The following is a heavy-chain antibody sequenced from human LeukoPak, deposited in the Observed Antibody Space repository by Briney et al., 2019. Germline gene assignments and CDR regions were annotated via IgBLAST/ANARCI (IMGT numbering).Heavy chain of an antibody. D-gene: IGHD2-2*01. Sequence: ASVKVSCKASAYTFTSYGISWVRQAPGQGLEWMGWISAYNGNTNYAQKLQGRVTMTTDTSTSTAYMELRSLRSDDTAVYYCARDHPPVPAARFDYWGQGTLVTVSS. CDR1: AYTFTSYG. V-gene: IGHV1-18*01. J-gene: IGHJ4*02. CDR3: ARDHPPVPAARFDY. CDR2: ISAYNGNT.